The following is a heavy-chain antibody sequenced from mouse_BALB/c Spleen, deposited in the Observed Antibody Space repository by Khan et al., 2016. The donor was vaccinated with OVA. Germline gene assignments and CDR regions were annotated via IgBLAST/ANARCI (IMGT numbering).Heavy chain of an antibody. J-gene: IGHJ3*01. D-gene: IGHD4-1*01. V-gene: IGHV5-6*01. CDR1: GFTFSPYS. CDR3: ASHVTGAIDY. CDR2: ISSDGDYT. Sequence: EVELVESGGDLVKSGGSLKLSCAASGFTFSPYSMSWVRQTPDKRLEWVATISSDGDYTYYPDSVKGRFNISRDYAKNTLNLQKSSLKSEDTAIYYCASHVTGAIDYWGQGTLVTVSA.